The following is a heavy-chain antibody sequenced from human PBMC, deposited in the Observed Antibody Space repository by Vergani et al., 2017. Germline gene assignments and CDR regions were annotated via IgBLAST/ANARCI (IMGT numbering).Heavy chain of an antibody. J-gene: IGHJ6*02. V-gene: IGHV3-11*04. CDR3: ARETDTGSCVSYNYYAMDV. D-gene: IGHD3-9*01. CDR2: MSSGDSI. CDR1: GFTFSDHH. Sequence: QVQLVESGGGLVKPGGSLRLSCAASGFTFSDHHMSWVRQAPGKGLEWISYMSSGDSIYYADSVKGRFTVSRDNTKNTLYLQMNSLRAEDTAVYYCARETDTGSCVSYNYYAMDVWGQGTTVSVSS.